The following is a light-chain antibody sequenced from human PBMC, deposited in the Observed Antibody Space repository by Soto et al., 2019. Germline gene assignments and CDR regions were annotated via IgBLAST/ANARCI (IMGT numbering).Light chain of an antibody. J-gene: IGKJ2*01. V-gene: IGKV3-20*01. CDR3: QQYGSSSVT. CDR2: GAS. Sequence: EIVLTQSPGTLSLSPGERATLSCRASQSFSSSYLAWYQQKPGQAPRLLIHGASSRATDIPDRFSGSGSGTDFTLTIDRLEPEDFAVYFCQQYGSSSVTFGQGTKLEIK. CDR1: QSFSSSY.